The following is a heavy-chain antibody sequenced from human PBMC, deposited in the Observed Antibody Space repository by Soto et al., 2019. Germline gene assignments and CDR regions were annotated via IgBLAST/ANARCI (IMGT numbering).Heavy chain of an antibody. CDR1: DDSMNAHY. CDR2: IQNSGTT. D-gene: IGHD2-15*01. V-gene: IGHV4-59*11. CDR3: ARQGGGRYFAEARPYYMDV. J-gene: IGHJ6*03. Sequence: QVQLQESGPGLVKPSETLSLTCSVYDDSMNAHYWSWIRQSPGKGLEWIGYIQNSGTTNYNPSLKSRVTMSLDTSKNLLSLTLTSVTAADSAIYFCARQGGGRYFAEARPYYMDVWGKGITVIVSS.